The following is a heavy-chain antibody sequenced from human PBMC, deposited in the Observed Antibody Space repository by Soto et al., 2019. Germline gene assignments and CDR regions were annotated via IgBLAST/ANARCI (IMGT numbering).Heavy chain of an antibody. Sequence: QVQLVQSGAEVKKPGASVKVSCKASGYTFTGYYMHWVRQAPGQGLEWMGWINPNSGGTNYAQKFQGWVTMTRDTSISTAYMELSRLRSDDTAVYYCARDERVAAAGIGGMDVWGQGTTVTVSS. D-gene: IGHD6-13*01. CDR2: INPNSGGT. CDR3: ARDERVAAAGIGGMDV. J-gene: IGHJ6*02. CDR1: GYTFTGYY. V-gene: IGHV1-2*04.